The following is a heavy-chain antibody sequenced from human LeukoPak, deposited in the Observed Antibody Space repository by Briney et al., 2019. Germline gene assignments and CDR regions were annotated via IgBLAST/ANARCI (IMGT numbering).Heavy chain of an antibody. J-gene: IGHJ4*02. CDR2: IKQDGSEK. Sequence: QPGGSLRLSCAASGFTFSSYWMSWVRQAPGKGLEWVANIKQDGSEKYYVDSVKGRFTISRDNAKNSLYLQMNSLRAEDTAVYYCARIRQYSSGVLGFDYWGQGTLVTVSS. V-gene: IGHV3-7*01. CDR1: GFTFSSYW. CDR3: ARIRQYSSGVLGFDY. D-gene: IGHD6-19*01.